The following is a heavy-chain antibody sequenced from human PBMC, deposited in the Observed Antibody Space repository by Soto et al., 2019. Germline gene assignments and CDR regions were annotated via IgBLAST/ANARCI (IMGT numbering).Heavy chain of an antibody. Sequence: PGGSLRLACAASGFSFSSYGMHWVRQAPGKWLEWVAVISYDGSNKDYADSVKGRFTISRDNSKNTLYLQMSSLRAEDTAVYYCAKERLGELSFTYYYYGMDVWGQGTTVTVS. CDR3: AKERLGELSFTYYYYGMDV. D-gene: IGHD3-16*02. CDR2: ISYDGSNK. V-gene: IGHV3-30*18. CDR1: GFSFSSYG. J-gene: IGHJ6*02.